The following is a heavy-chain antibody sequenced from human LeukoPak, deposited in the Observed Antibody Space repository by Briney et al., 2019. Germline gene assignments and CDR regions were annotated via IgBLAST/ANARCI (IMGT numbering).Heavy chain of an antibody. D-gene: IGHD2-21*02. CDR1: GYTFTSYA. J-gene: IGHJ4*02. Sequence: ASVKVSCKASGYTFTSYAMNWVRQAPGQGLEWTGWINTNTGNPTYAQGFTGRFVFSLDTSVSTAYLQISSLKAEDTAVYYCARSIVVVTAVLFDYWGQGTLVTVSS. CDR3: ARSIVVVTAVLFDY. CDR2: INTNTGNP. V-gene: IGHV7-4-1*02.